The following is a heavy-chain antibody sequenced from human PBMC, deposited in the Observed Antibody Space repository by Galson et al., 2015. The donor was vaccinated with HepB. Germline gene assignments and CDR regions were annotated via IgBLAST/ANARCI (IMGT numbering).Heavy chain of an antibody. CDR1: GFTFSSYD. D-gene: IGHD3-10*01. J-gene: IGHJ2*01. Sequence: SLRLSCAASGFTFSSYDMHWVRQATGKGLEWVSAIGTAGDPYYPGSVKGRFTISRENAKNSLYLQVNSLRAGDTAVYYCARAGGNKVRGENWYFDLWGRGTLVTVSS. V-gene: IGHV3-13*05. CDR2: IGTAGDP. CDR3: ARAGGNKVRGENWYFDL.